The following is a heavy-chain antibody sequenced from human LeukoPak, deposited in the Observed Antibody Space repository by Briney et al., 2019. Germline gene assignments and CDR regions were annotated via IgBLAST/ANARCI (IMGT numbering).Heavy chain of an antibody. Sequence: PVRSLRLSCAASGFTFSSYGMHWVRQAPGKGLEWVAVISYDGSNKYYADSVRGRFTISIDNSKNTLYLQMNSLRAEDTAVYYCAKPWRDDYGDYLDYWGQGTLVTVSS. J-gene: IGHJ4*02. V-gene: IGHV3-30*18. CDR1: GFTFSSYG. CDR2: ISYDGSNK. D-gene: IGHD4-17*01. CDR3: AKPWRDDYGDYLDY.